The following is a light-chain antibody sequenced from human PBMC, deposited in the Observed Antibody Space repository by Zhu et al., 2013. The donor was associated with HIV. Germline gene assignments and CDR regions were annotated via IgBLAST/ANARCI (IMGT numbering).Light chain of an antibody. Sequence: EIVLTQSPGTLSLSPGETATLSCRASQSVGSRSLAWYQQKPGQAPRLLIYDASIRATGIADRFSGSGYETDFTLTITRLEPEDFAVYYCQHYDDLPLYTFGPGTNLEIK. V-gene: IGKV3-20*01. CDR3: QHYDDLPLYT. CDR2: DAS. CDR1: QSVGSRS. J-gene: IGKJ2*01.